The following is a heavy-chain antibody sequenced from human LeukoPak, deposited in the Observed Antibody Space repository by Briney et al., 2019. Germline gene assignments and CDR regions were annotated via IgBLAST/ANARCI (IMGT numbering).Heavy chain of an antibody. Sequence: PGGSLRLSCAASGFTFSSYAMSWVRQAPGKGLEWVSAISGSGGSTYYADSVKGRFTISRDNSENTLYLQMNSLRAEDTAVYYCAKVSIAVAGPYYFDYWGQGTLVTVSS. CDR1: GFTFSSYA. CDR2: ISGSGGST. V-gene: IGHV3-23*01. D-gene: IGHD6-19*01. J-gene: IGHJ4*02. CDR3: AKVSIAVAGPYYFDY.